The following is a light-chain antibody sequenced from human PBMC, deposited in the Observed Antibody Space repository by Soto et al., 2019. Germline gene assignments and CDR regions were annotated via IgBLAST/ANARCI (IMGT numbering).Light chain of an antibody. V-gene: IGKV2-30*01. CDR2: DAS. J-gene: IGKJ2*01. CDR1: QSLVYSDGSTY. Sequence: DVVVTQSPLSLPVALGQPASFSCRSSQSLVYSDGSTYFYWCHQRPGQSPTRLIYDASNRDSGVPSRFSGSGSGTDFTLPISSVEPEDVAVYYCMQAPSCPHTFGQGTKLEIK. CDR3: MQAPSCPHT.